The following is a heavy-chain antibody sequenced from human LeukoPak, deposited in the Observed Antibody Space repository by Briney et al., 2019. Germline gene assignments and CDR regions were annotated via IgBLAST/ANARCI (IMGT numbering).Heavy chain of an antibody. V-gene: IGHV3-30-3*01. Sequence: PGGSLRLSCAASGFTFSSYAMHWVRQAPGKGLEWVAVISYDGSNKYYADSVKGRFTVSRDNSKNTLYLQMNSLRAEDTAVYYCARPSRAFDIWSQGTMVTVSS. CDR1: GFTFSSYA. CDR2: ISYDGSNK. CDR3: ARPSRAFDI. J-gene: IGHJ3*02.